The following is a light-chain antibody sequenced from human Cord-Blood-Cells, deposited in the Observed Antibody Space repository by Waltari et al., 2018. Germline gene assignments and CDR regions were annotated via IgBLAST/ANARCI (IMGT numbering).Light chain of an antibody. V-gene: IGLV1-40*01. Sequence: QSVLTQPPSVSGAPGQRVTISCTGSSSNIGAGYDVHWYQQLPGTAPQPLIYGNSHRPSGVPDRFSGSKSGTSASLAITGLQAEDEADYYCQSYDSSLSGWVFGGGTKLTVL. CDR1: SSNIGAGYD. J-gene: IGLJ3*02. CDR2: GNS. CDR3: QSYDSSLSGWV.